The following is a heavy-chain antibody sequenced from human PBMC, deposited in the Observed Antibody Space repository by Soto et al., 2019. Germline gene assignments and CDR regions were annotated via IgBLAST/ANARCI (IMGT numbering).Heavy chain of an antibody. J-gene: IGHJ4*02. V-gene: IGHV3-72*01. Sequence: EVQLVESGGGLVQPGGSLRLSCAASGFTFSDHYMDWVRQAPGKGLEWVGRSKNKADSYTTEYAAYVKGRFTSSRDGSKNSLFLQMNSLKTEDTAVYYCTVWGSGNDFGAAWGQGILVTVSS. CDR3: TVWGSGNDFGAA. D-gene: IGHD3-10*01. CDR2: SKNKADSYTT. CDR1: GFTFSDHY.